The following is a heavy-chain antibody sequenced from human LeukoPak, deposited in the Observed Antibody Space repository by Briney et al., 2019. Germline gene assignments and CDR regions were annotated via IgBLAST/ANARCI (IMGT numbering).Heavy chain of an antibody. J-gene: IGHJ1*01. V-gene: IGHV3-7*01. D-gene: IGHD3-22*01. CDR1: GFTFSNYW. CDR2: IKTDGSEK. CDR3: ATYSSLNRREFQY. Sequence: PGGSLRLSCEGSGFTFSNYWMGWVRQAPEKGLQWVANIKTDGSEKYYVDSVKGRFTISRDNAKNSLYLQMNSLRAEDTAVYYCATYSSLNRREFQYWGQGTLLTVSS.